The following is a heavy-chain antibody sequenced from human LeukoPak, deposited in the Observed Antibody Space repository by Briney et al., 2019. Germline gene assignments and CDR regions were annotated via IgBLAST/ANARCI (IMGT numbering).Heavy chain of an antibody. CDR2: INPNSGGT. D-gene: IGHD2-2*01. J-gene: IGHJ5*02. CDR3: ARAVVPAAIQGFDP. Sequence: ASVKVSCKASGYTFTSYGISWVRQAPGQGLEWMGWINPNSGGTNYAQKFQGRVTMTRDTSISTAYMELSRLRSDDTAVYYCARAVVPAAIQGFDPWGQGTLVTVSS. CDR1: GYTFTSYG. V-gene: IGHV1-2*02.